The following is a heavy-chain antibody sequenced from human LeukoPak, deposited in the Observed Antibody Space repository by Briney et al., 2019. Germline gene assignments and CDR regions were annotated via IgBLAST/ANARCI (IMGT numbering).Heavy chain of an antibody. Sequence: SLRLSCAASGFTFSTYGMHWVRQAPGKGLEWVAVISYDGSNEYYADSVKGRFTVSRDNSKNTLHLQMNSLRPEDTAVYYCTKRPQESAFDIWGQGTMVTVSS. J-gene: IGHJ3*02. V-gene: IGHV3-30*18. CDR1: GFTFSTYG. CDR3: TKRPQESAFDI. CDR2: ISYDGSNE.